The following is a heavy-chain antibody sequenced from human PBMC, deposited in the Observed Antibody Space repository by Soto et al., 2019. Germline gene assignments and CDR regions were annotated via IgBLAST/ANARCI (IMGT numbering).Heavy chain of an antibody. CDR3: ASNRLAEAFDI. D-gene: IGHD3-3*02. J-gene: IGHJ3*02. CDR1: GGSISSGDYH. V-gene: IGHV4-30-4*01. CDR2: IYYSGGT. Sequence: QVQLQVSGPGLVKPSQTLSLTCTVSGGSISSGDYHWSWIRQPPGKGLEWIGYIYYSGGTYYNPSLKSRVTISVDTSKNQFYLKLSSVTAADTAVYYCASNRLAEAFDIWGQGTMVTVSS.